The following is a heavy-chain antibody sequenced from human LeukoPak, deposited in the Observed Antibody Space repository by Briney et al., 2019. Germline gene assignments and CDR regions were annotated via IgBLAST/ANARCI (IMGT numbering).Heavy chain of an antibody. D-gene: IGHD5-18*01. CDR2: ISYDGSNK. Sequence: PGGSLRLSCAASGFTFSSYGMHWVRQAPGKGLEWVAVISYDGSNKYYADSVKGRFTISRDNSKNTLYLQMNSLRSEDTAVYYCARAGAWIQLWLRLDAFDIWGQGTMVTVSS. V-gene: IGHV3-30*03. CDR3: ARAGAWIQLWLRLDAFDI. CDR1: GFTFSSYG. J-gene: IGHJ3*02.